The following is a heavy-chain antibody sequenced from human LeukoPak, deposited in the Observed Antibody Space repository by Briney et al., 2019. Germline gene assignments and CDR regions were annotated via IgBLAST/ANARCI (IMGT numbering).Heavy chain of an antibody. J-gene: IGHJ4*02. Sequence: AGGSLRLSCAASGFTFSSYWMSWVRQAPGKGLEWVANIKQDGSEKYYVDSVKGRFTISRDNAKNSLYLQMNSLRAEDTAVYYCARESNGWYTHFDYWGQGTLVTVSS. D-gene: IGHD6-19*01. CDR3: ARESNGWYTHFDY. CDR1: GFTFSSYW. CDR2: IKQDGSEK. V-gene: IGHV3-7*01.